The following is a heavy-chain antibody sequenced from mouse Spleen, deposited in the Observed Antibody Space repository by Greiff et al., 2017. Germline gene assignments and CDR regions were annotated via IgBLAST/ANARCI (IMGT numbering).Heavy chain of an antibody. V-gene: IGHV5-16*01. CDR2: INYDGSST. J-gene: IGHJ2*01. CDR1: GFTFSDYY. CDR3: EREDYDGSKDY. D-gene: IGHD1-1*01. Sequence: EVQLVESEGGLVQPGSSMKLSCTASGFTFSDYYMAWVRQVPEKGLEWVANINYDGSSTYYLDFLKSRFIISRDNAKNILYLQMSSLKSEDTATYYCEREDYDGSKDYGGQGTTLTVSS.